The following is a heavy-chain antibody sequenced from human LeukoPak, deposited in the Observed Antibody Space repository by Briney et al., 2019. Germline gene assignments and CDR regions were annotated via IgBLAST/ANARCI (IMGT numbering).Heavy chain of an antibody. V-gene: IGHV3-21*01. D-gene: IGHD6-13*01. CDR2: IDFTGRYI. Sequence: GGSLRLSCAASGFTFSSYSMNWVRQAPGKGLEWVSSIDFTGRYIYNADSVKGRFTTSRDNAKNSLYLQMNSLRAEDTAVYYCASIPKTKAAAGEWYFDYWGQGTLVTVSS. CDR3: ASIPKTKAAAGEWYFDY. CDR1: GFTFSSYS. J-gene: IGHJ4*02.